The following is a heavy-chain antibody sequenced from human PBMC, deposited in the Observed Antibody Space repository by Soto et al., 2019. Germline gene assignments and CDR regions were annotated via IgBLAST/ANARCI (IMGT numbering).Heavy chain of an antibody. CDR1: GGSISTYY. J-gene: IGHJ4*02. CDR3: ARGTPYYDSSGYSYYFDY. Sequence: SETLSLTCTVSGGSISTYYWSWIRQPAGKGLEWIGRFYTSGSANYNPSLKSRVTMSVDTSNNQFSLKLSSVTAADTAVYYCARGTPYYDSSGYSYYFDYWGQGALVTVSS. CDR2: FYTSGSA. D-gene: IGHD3-22*01. V-gene: IGHV4-4*07.